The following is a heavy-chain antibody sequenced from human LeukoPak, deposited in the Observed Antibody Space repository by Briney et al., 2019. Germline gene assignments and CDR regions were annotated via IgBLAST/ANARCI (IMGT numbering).Heavy chain of an antibody. J-gene: IGHJ3*02. CDR3: AGAYYYDSSGYYPDAFDI. CDR2: IYHSGST. Sequence: SETLSLTCAVSGGSISSTGYSWSWIRQPPGKGLEWIGYIYHSGSTYYNPSLKSRVTISVDRSKKQFSLKLSSVTAADTAVYYCAGAYYYDSSGYYPDAFDIWGQGTMVTVSS. D-gene: IGHD3-22*01. CDR1: GGSISSTGYS. V-gene: IGHV4-30-2*01.